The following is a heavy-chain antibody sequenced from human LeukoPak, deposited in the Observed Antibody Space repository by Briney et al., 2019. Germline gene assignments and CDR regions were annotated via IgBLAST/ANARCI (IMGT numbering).Heavy chain of an antibody. V-gene: IGHV4-59*01. Sequence: SETLSLTCTVSGGSLSNYLWSWIRQSPGQGPGWIGYINGRGTNYNPSLRSGGTISVDKTKHQYFLKLTTETAADTAVYYCARDKSLRSNWFGIDYWGQGTLVTVSS. J-gene: IGHJ4*02. CDR2: INGRGT. CDR1: GGSLSNYL. D-gene: IGHD6-13*01. CDR3: ARDKSLRSNWFGIDY.